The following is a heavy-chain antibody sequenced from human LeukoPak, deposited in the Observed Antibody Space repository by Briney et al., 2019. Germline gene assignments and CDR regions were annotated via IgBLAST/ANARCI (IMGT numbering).Heavy chain of an antibody. Sequence: PGGSLRLSCVASGFNFRNYAMQWVRQAPGKGREWVAGLWYEGGRKYYGDSVKGRFTISRDNSKNTLYLQMDSLRAEDTAVYYCAKDSSDLEYEYYYMDVWGKGTTVTVSS. CDR1: GFNFRNYA. J-gene: IGHJ6*03. CDR2: LWYEGGRK. V-gene: IGHV3-33*06. D-gene: IGHD3-3*01. CDR3: AKDSSDLEYEYYYMDV.